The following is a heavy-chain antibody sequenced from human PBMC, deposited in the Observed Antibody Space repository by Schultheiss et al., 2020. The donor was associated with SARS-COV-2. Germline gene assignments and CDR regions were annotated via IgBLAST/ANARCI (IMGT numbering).Heavy chain of an antibody. D-gene: IGHD3-3*01. CDR2: INPSGGST. V-gene: IGHV1-2*02. CDR3: ARGSLFWSGLGYFQH. J-gene: IGHJ1*01. Sequence: ASVKVSCKASGYTFTGYYMHWVRQAPGQGLEWMGIINPSGGSTSYAQKFQGRVTMTRDTSISTAYMELSRLRSDDTAVYYCARGSLFWSGLGYFQHWGQGTLVTVSS. CDR1: GYTFTGYY.